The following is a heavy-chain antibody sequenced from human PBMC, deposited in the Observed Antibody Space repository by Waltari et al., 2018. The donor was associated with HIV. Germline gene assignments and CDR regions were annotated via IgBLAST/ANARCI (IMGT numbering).Heavy chain of an antibody. Sequence: QLQLQESGPGLVKPSETLSLTCTVSGGSISSSSYYWGWIRQPPGKGLEWIGSIYYSGSTYYNPSLKSRVTISVDTSKNQFSLKLSSVTAADTAVYYCARRSSSSWYNFDPWGQGTLVTVSS. V-gene: IGHV4-39*01. J-gene: IGHJ5*02. CDR2: IYYSGST. CDR3: ARRSSSSWYNFDP. D-gene: IGHD6-13*01. CDR1: GGSISSSSYY.